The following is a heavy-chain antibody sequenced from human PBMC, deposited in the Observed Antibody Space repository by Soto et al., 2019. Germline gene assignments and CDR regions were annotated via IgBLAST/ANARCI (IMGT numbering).Heavy chain of an antibody. V-gene: IGHV3-15*01. CDR2: IKSKTDGGTT. Sequence: GGSLRLSCVASGFTFSNAWMSWVRQAPGKGLEWVGRIKSKTDGGTTDYAAPVKGRFTISRDDSKNTLYLQMNSLKTEDTAVYYCTTEDIVVVVAAGFDYWGQGTLVTVSS. CDR3: TTEDIVVVVAAGFDY. CDR1: GFTFSNAW. D-gene: IGHD2-15*01. J-gene: IGHJ4*02.